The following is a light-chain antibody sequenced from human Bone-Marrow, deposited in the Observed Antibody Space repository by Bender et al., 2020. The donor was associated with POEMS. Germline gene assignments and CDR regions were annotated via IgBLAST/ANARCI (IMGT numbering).Light chain of an antibody. CDR1: SSDVGGYNR. J-gene: IGLJ2*01. CDR3: SSYTTGNTVVV. CDR2: GVT. V-gene: IGLV2-18*02. Sequence: QSALTQPPSASGSPGQSVIISCTGTSSDVGGYNRVTWYQQPPGTAPKVIIYGVTNRPSGVPDRFSGSKSGNTASLTISGLQTEDEAEYYCSSYTTGNTVVVFGGGTKLTVL.